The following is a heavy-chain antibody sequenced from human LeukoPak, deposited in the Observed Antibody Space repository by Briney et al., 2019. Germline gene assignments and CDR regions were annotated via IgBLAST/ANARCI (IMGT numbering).Heavy chain of an antibody. Sequence: SETLSLTCTVSGGSISSSSYYWGWIRQPPGKGLEWIGSIYYSGSTYYNPSLKSRVTISVDTSKNQFSLNLSSMTAADTAVYYCARVNWVIDYWGQGTLVTVSS. J-gene: IGHJ4*02. V-gene: IGHV4-39*07. CDR3: ARVNWVIDY. D-gene: IGHD7-27*01. CDR1: GGSISSSSYY. CDR2: IYYSGST.